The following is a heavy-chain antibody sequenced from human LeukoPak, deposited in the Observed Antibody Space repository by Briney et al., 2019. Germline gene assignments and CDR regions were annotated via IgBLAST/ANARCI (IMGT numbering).Heavy chain of an antibody. J-gene: IGHJ2*01. CDR1: GGSISSYY. V-gene: IGHV4-59*08. CDR2: IYYSGST. CDR3: ARNSPWIGRYFDL. Sequence: SETLSLTCTVSGGSISSYYRSWIRQPPGKGLEWIGYIYYSGSTNYNPSLKSRVTISVDTSKNQFSLKLSSVTAADTAVYYCARNSPWIGRYFDLWGRGTLVTVSS. D-gene: IGHD5-12*01.